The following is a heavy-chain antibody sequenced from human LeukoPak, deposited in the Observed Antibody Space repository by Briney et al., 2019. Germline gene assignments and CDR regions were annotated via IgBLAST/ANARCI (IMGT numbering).Heavy chain of an antibody. CDR1: GGTFSSSA. Sequence: ASVKVSCKTSGGTFSSSAITWVRQAPGQGLEWMGRIIPALNITSYAQKFQGRVTITADTSTSTAYMELSSLRSEETAVYYCARDQGLTAPPPYGLDVWGQGTTVTVSS. CDR2: IIPALNIT. V-gene: IGHV1-69*04. D-gene: IGHD5-18*01. J-gene: IGHJ6*02. CDR3: ARDQGLTAPPPYGLDV.